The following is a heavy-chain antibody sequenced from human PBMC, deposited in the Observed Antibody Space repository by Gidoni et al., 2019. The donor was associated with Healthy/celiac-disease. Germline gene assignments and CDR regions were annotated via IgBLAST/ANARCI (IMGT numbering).Heavy chain of an antibody. V-gene: IGHV5-51*01. CDR1: GYSFTSYW. CDR2: IYPGDSDT. J-gene: IGHJ6*02. Sequence: EVQLVQSGAEVTQPGASLKISCKGSGYSFTSYWIGWGRQLPGKGLWWMGIIYPGDSDTSDSPSFQGQVTNSAYKSISTAYLQWSSLKASDTAMYYCARLGVDYYDSSGYSPTRSVFQNYYYYGMDVWGQGTTVTVSS. CDR3: ARLGVDYYDSSGYSPTRSVFQNYYYYGMDV. D-gene: IGHD3-22*01.